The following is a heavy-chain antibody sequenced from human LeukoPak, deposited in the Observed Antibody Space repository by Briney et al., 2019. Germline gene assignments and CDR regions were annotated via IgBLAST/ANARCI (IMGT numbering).Heavy chain of an antibody. Sequence: PSETLSLTCAVYGGSFSGYYWSWIRQPPGKGLEWIGEINHSGSTNYNPSLKSRVTISVDTSKNQFSLKLSSVTAADTAVYYCAREPLTLRYFDWLPQFDYWGQGTLVTVSS. CDR2: INHSGST. CDR1: GGSFSGYY. J-gene: IGHJ4*02. D-gene: IGHD3-9*01. CDR3: AREPLTLRYFDWLPQFDY. V-gene: IGHV4-34*01.